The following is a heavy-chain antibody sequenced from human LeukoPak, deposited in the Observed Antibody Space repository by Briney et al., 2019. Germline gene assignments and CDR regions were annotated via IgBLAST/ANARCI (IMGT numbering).Heavy chain of an antibody. V-gene: IGHV7-4-1*02. D-gene: IGHD6-19*01. J-gene: IGHJ6*02. CDR3: ARDGSGWTLYYYGMDV. Sequence: ASVKVSCKASGYTFTSYAMNRVRQAPGQGLEWMGWINTNTGNPTYAQGFTGRFVFSLDTSVSTAYLQISSLKAEDTAVYYCARDGSGWTLYYYGMDVWGQGTTVTVSS. CDR2: INTNTGNP. CDR1: GYTFTSYA.